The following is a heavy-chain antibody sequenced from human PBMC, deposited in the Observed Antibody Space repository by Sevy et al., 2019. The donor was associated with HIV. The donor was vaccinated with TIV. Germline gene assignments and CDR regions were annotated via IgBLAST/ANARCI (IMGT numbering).Heavy chain of an antibody. CDR2: ISSSSSTI. CDR1: GFTFSSYT. J-gene: IGHJ4*02. CDR3: ARRFNIVGATHFDY. D-gene: IGHD1-26*01. V-gene: IGHV3-48*02. Sequence: GGSLRLSCAASGFTFSSYTMNWVRQAPGKGLEWVSYISSSSSTIYYADSVKGRFTISRDNAKNSLYLQMNSLRDEDPAVYFCARRFNIVGATHFDYWGQGTLVTVSS.